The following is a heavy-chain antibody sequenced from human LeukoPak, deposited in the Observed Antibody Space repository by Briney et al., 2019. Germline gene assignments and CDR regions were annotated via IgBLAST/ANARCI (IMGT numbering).Heavy chain of an antibody. V-gene: IGHV3-53*01. Sequence: GGSLRLSCAVSGFTVSSNYMSWVRQAPGKGLEWVSVVYSGGTTYYADSVKGRFTISRDNPKNTLYLQMNSLRAEDTAVYYCARDLGGYFYNRGQGTLVTVSS. D-gene: IGHD3-16*01. CDR3: ARDLGGYFYN. J-gene: IGHJ4*02. CDR2: VYSGGTT. CDR1: GFTVSSNY.